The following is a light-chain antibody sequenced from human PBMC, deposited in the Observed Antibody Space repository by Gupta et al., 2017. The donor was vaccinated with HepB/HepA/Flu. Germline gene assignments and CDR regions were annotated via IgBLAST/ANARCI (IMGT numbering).Light chain of an antibody. CDR1: SGHSSYA. V-gene: IGLV4-69*01. CDR3: QTWTTGIRV. Sequence: QLVLTQSPSASASLGASVKLTCTLSSGHSSYAIAWHQQQPGKGPRYLMKLNSDGSHTKGDGIPDRFSGSSSGAERYLTISGLQSEDEADYYCQTWTTGIRVFGGGTKLTV. J-gene: IGLJ3*02. CDR2: LNSDGSH.